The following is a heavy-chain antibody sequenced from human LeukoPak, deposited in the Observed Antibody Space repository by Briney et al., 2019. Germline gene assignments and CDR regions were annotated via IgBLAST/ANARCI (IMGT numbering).Heavy chain of an antibody. CDR2: IYSGGST. Sequence: PGGSLRLSCAASGFTVSSNYMSWVRQAPGKGLEWVSVIYSGGSTYYADSVKGRFTIPRDNSKNTLYPQMNSLRAEDTAVYYCARVEYDYVWAGYYGMDVWGQGTTVTVSS. J-gene: IGHJ6*02. V-gene: IGHV3-53*01. CDR3: ARVEYDYVWAGYYGMDV. CDR1: GFTVSSNY. D-gene: IGHD3-16*01.